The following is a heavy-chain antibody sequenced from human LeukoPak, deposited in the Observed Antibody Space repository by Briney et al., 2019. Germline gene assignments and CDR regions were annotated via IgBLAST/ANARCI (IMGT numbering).Heavy chain of an antibody. CDR3: AREAVTRNYFDY. CDR2: ISAYNGDR. V-gene: IGHV1-18*01. Sequence: GASVKVSCKASGYTFTNYGITWVRQAPGQGLEWMGWISAYNGDRNYAQNLQGRVTMTTDTSTSTAYMELRSLRSDDTAVYYCAREAVTRNYFDYWGQGTLVTVSS. CDR1: GYTFTNYG. J-gene: IGHJ4*02. D-gene: IGHD4-17*01.